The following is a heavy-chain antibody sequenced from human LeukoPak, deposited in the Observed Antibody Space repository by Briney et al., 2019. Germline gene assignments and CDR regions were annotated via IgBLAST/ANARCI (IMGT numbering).Heavy chain of an antibody. V-gene: IGHV4-34*01. CDR1: GFTVSSNY. CDR3: ARRGLAGAAAWNY. J-gene: IGHJ4*02. CDR2: INHSGST. Sequence: GSLRLSCAASGFTVSSNYMSWVRQAPGKGLEWIGEINHSGSTNYNPSLKSRVTISVDTSKNQFSLKLSSVTAADTAVYYCARRGLAGAAAWNYWGQGTLVTVSS. D-gene: IGHD6-13*01.